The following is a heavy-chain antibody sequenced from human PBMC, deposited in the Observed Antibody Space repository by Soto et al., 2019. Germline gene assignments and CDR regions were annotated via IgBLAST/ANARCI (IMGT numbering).Heavy chain of an antibody. V-gene: IGHV1-46*01. Sequence: ASVKVSCKASGYTFTSYYMHWVRQAPGQGLEWMGIINPSGGSTSYAQKFQGRVTMTRDTSTSTVYMELSSLRSEDTAVYYCARVPFPTYYYDSSGYYSNPFFDYWGQGTLVTVS. CDR3: ARVPFPTYYYDSSGYYSNPFFDY. CDR2: INPSGGST. J-gene: IGHJ4*02. CDR1: GYTFTSYY. D-gene: IGHD3-22*01.